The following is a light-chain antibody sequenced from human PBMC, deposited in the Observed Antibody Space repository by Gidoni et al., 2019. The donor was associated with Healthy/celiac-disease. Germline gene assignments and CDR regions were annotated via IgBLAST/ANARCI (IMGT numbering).Light chain of an antibody. Sequence: DIQMTQSPSTLSASVGDRVTITCRASQSISSWLAWYQQKPGKAPRLLIYKASSLESGVPSRFSGSGSATEFTLTISSLQPDVFATYYCQQYNSYSFTFGPGTKVDIK. CDR1: QSISSW. CDR2: KAS. CDR3: QQYNSYSFT. J-gene: IGKJ3*01. V-gene: IGKV1-5*03.